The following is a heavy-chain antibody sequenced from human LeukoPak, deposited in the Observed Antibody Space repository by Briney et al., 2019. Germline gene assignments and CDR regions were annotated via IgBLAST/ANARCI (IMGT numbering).Heavy chain of an antibody. CDR1: GGSISSYY. CDR2: FYYSGST. J-gene: IGHJ4*02. Sequence: SETLSLTCTVSGGSISSYYWNWIRQPPGKGLEWIGYFYYSGSTNYNPSLKSRVTISVDTSKNQFSLKLSSVTAADTALYYCARAYNYGPSFDYWGQGTLVTVSS. CDR3: ARAYNYGPSFDY. V-gene: IGHV4-59*12. D-gene: IGHD5-18*01.